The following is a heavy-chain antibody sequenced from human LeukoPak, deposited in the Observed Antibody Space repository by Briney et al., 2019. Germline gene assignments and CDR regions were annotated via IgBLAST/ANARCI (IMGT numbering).Heavy chain of an antibody. CDR3: AREGHAYCSGGSCYFNWFDP. CDR1: GGTFASYA. Sequence: AVKVSCKGSGGTFASYAISWVRQAPGQGLEWMGGIIPIFGTANYAQKVQGRVTITADESTSTAYMELSSLRSEDTAVYYCAREGHAYCSGGSCYFNWFDPWGQGTLVTVSS. J-gene: IGHJ5*02. D-gene: IGHD2-15*01. CDR2: IIPIFGTA. V-gene: IGHV1-69*01.